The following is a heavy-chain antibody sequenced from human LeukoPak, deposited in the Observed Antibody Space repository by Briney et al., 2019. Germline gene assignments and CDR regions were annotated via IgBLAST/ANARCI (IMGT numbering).Heavy chain of an antibody. CDR3: ARQLRIAVAGTLGGY. V-gene: IGHV5-51*01. CDR1: GYSFTTYW. Sequence: GESLKISCKGSGYSFTTYWIGWVRQMPGKGLEWMGIIYPGDSDTRYSPSFQGQVTISADKSISTAYLQWSSLKASDTAMYYCARQLRIAVAGTLGGYWGQGTLVTVSS. J-gene: IGHJ4*02. CDR2: IYPGDSDT. D-gene: IGHD6-19*01.